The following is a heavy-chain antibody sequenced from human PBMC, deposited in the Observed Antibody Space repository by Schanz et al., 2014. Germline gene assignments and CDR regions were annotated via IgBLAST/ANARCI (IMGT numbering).Heavy chain of an antibody. V-gene: IGHV3-30*18. J-gene: IGHJ6*02. CDR1: GFSFSTYG. D-gene: IGHD6-19*01. CDR3: AKRGRGTVAWAMDV. CDR2: ISYGGRDK. Sequence: QVQLVESGGGVVQPGRSLRLSCAASGFSFSTYGMHWVRQAPGKGLEWVADISYGGRDKDYADSVKGRFTISRDNFKDTLYLQMNSLRAEDTAVYYCAKRGRGTVAWAMDVWGQGTTVTVSS.